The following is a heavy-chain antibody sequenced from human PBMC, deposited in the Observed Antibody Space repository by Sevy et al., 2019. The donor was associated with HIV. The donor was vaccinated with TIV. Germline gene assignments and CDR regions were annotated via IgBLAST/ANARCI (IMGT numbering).Heavy chain of an antibody. CDR1: GFTFSNYG. D-gene: IGHD6-19*01. V-gene: IGHV3-30*03. CDR2: ISYDGSNK. Sequence: GGSLRLSCAASGFTFSNYGIHWVRQAPGKGLEWVAIISYDGSNKSYADSVKGRFTISRDNSKNTLYLQMNSLRADDTAIYYCAMGGFGSGWYSVAFDIWGPGTMVTVSS. CDR3: AMGGFGSGWYSVAFDI. J-gene: IGHJ3*02.